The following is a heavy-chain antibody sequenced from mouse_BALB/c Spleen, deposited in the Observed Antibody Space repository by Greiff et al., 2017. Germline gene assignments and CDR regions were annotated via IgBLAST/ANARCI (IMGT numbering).Heavy chain of an antibody. CDR2: IYPVSGET. CDR1: GYTFTSYV. J-gene: IGHJ4*01. CDR3: GRGGAGYAMDY. Sequence: QVQLQQSGPELVKPGASVKMSCKASGYTFTSYVMHWVKQKPGQGLEWIGRIYPVSGETNYNQKFMGKATFSVDRSSSTVYMVLNSLTSEDPAVYYCGRGGAGYAMDYWGQGTSVTVSS. V-gene: IGHV1-11*01.